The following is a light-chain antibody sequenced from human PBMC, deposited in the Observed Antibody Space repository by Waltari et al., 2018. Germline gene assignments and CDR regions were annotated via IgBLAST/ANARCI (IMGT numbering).Light chain of an antibody. CDR2: EDT. J-gene: IGLJ1*01. Sequence: SYELTQPPSVSVSPGQPARITCSGHELPRKYVYWFQQKSGQAPRLVIYEDTKRPSGIPERFSGSSSGTVATLTITGAQVDDEADYYCYSSDSTGLRVFGGGTTVVVL. CDR3: YSSDSTGLRV. CDR1: ELPRKY. V-gene: IGLV3-10*01.